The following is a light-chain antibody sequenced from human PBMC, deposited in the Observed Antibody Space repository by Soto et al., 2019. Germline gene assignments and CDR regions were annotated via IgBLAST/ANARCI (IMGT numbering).Light chain of an antibody. CDR2: AAS. CDR1: QVISGW. Sequence: DIQVTQSPSSVSASVGDRVTITCRASQVISGWLAWYQQKPEKAPKLLIYAASTLRSGVPSRFSGSGSGTYFTLTISSLQPEDFATYHCQQAKTFPLTFGGGTNVEI. V-gene: IGKV1-12*01. CDR3: QQAKTFPLT. J-gene: IGKJ4*01.